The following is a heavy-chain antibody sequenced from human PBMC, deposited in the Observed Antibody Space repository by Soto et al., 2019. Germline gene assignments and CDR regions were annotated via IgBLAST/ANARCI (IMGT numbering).Heavy chain of an antibody. CDR2: IYSGGST. CDR1: GFTVSSNY. Sequence: GSLRLSCAASGFTVSSNYMSWVHQAPGKGLEWVSVIYSGGSTYYADSVKGRFTISRDNSKNTLYLQMNSLRAEDTAVYYCARAGYSSSHYYYYGMDVWGQGTTVTVSS. J-gene: IGHJ6*02. CDR3: ARAGYSSSHYYYYGMDV. D-gene: IGHD6-13*01. V-gene: IGHV3-53*01.